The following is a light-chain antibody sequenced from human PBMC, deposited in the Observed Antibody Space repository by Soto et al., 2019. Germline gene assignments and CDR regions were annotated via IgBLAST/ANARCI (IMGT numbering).Light chain of an antibody. CDR1: QSISSW. V-gene: IGKV1-5*03. CDR3: QQYNSYPWT. CDR2: KAS. Sequence: DIHMTHSPCTLSASVGDRVTITCRASQSISSWLAWYQQKPGKAPKLLIYKASSLESGVPSRFSGSGSGTEFTLTISSLQPDDFATYYCQQYNSYPWTFGQGTKVDIK. J-gene: IGKJ1*01.